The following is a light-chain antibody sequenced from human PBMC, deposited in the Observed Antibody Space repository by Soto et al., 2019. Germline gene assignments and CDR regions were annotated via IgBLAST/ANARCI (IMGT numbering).Light chain of an antibody. Sequence: DNQMTQSPSTLSASVGDRVTITCRASQSISTWLAWYQQKPGKAPKVLIHQMSILQDGVPSRFSCTGSGTEFTLTIDSLQPDDFATYYCQQYHDFGQGTKLEI. V-gene: IGKV1-5*03. CDR2: QMS. CDR3: QQYHD. J-gene: IGKJ2*01. CDR1: QSISTW.